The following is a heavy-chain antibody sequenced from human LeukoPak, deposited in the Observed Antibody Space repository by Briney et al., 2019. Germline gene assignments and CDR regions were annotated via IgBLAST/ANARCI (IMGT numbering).Heavy chain of an antibody. J-gene: IGHJ4*02. CDR2: VSGGGHNT. CDR3: AKDRSSWYYPFDS. CDR1: GFTFSSYA. Sequence: GGSLRLSCAASGFTFSSYAMSWVRQAPGKGLEWVSVVSGGGHNTYYADSVKGRFTISRDNSKNTVYLQMNSLRAEDTAVYYCAKDRSSWYYPFDSWGRGTLVTVSS. V-gene: IGHV3-23*01. D-gene: IGHD2-15*01.